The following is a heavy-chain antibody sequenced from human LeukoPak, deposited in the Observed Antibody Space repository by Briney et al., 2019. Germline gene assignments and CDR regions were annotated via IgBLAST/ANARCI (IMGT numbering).Heavy chain of an antibody. Sequence: GGCLRLSCAASGFTFSSYAMSWVRQAPGKGLEWDSAIPSSGGSTYFADSVKGRFTISKDDSKNTLYLHMSGLRAEDTAVYYCAKDLSAGPLGRFDYWGQGTLVTVSS. CDR2: IPSSGGST. V-gene: IGHV3-23*01. CDR3: AKDLSAGPLGRFDY. J-gene: IGHJ4*02. CDR1: GFTFSSYA. D-gene: IGHD3-10*01.